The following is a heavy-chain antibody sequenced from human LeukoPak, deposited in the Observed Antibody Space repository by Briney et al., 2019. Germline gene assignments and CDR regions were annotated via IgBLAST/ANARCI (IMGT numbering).Heavy chain of an antibody. D-gene: IGHD3-9*01. CDR1: GFTFSSYS. V-gene: IGHV3-21*01. J-gene: IGHJ4*02. Sequence: GGSLRLSCAASGFTFSSYSMNWVRQAPGKGLEWVSSISSGSSYIYYADSVKGRFTISRDNAKNSLYLQMNSLRAEDTAVYYCARGGVLRYFDWLSDYFDYWGQGTLVTVSS. CDR2: ISSGSSYI. CDR3: ARGGVLRYFDWLSDYFDY.